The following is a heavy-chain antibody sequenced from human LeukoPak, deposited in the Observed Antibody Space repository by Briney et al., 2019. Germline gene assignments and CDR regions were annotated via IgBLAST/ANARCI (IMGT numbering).Heavy chain of an antibody. CDR1: GYTFTGYY. CDR3: ARGFSMVRGVILGYDY. V-gene: IGHV1-46*01. J-gene: IGHJ4*02. Sequence: GASVKVSCKASGYTFTGYYMHWVRQAPGQGLEWMGIINPSGGSTSYAQKFQGRVTMTRDTSTSTVYMELSSLRSEDTAVYYCARGFSMVRGVILGYDYWGQGTLVTVSS. CDR2: INPSGGST. D-gene: IGHD3-10*01.